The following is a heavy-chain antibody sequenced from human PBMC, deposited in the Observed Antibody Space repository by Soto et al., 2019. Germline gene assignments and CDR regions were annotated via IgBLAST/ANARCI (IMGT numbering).Heavy chain of an antibody. CDR2: IKSKTDGGTT. D-gene: IGHD3-3*01. CDR3: TTITYYDFWSGSRVVDY. V-gene: IGHV3-15*01. Sequence: GGSLRLSCAASGFTFSNAWMSWVRQAPGKGLEWVGRIKSKTDGGTTDYAAPVKGRFTISRDDSKNTLYLQMNSLKTEDTAVYYCTTITYYDFWSGSRVVDYWGQGTLVTVSS. CDR1: GFTFSNAW. J-gene: IGHJ4*02.